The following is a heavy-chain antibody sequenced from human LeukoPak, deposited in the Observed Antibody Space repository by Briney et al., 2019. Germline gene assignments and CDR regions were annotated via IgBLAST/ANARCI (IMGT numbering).Heavy chain of an antibody. CDR3: ARLTRDGYNAYFDY. V-gene: IGHV4-4*07. J-gene: IGHJ4*02. Sequence: PSQTLSLTCTVSGGSVTGYHWNWIRQPAGEGLEWVGRIYSSGSTSINPSLNTRVTMSVDTSKNQFSLKLTSVTAADTGVYYCARLTRDGYNAYFDYWGQGTLVTVSS. CDR2: IYSSGST. CDR1: GGSVTGYH. D-gene: IGHD5-24*01.